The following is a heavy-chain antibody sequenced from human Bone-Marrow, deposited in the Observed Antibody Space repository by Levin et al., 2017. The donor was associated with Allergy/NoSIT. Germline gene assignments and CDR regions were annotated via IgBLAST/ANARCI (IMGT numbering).Heavy chain of an antibody. CDR1: GFTFSNYA. D-gene: IGHD4-17*01. CDR3: AKSPAVTSSLDY. Sequence: GESLKISCAASGFTFSNYAMSWVRQAPGKGLEWVSIISVNGGITSYADSVKGRFTTSRDNSKSTLFLQMNTLRAEDPAVYYCAKSPAVTSSLDYWGQGTLVTVSS. J-gene: IGHJ4*02. CDR2: ISVNGGIT. V-gene: IGHV3-23*01.